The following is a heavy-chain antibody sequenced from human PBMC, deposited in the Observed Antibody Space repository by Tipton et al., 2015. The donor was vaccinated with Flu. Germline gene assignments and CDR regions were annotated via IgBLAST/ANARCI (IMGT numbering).Heavy chain of an antibody. CDR2: IHYSGSP. CDR1: GYSMRSDYF. V-gene: IGHV4-38-2*02. J-gene: IGHJ5*02. Sequence: TLSLTCTVSGYSMRSDYFWGWIRQPPGKGLEWIGNIHYSGSPHYNPSLKSRVTISVDSSRNRFSLKVKSVTAADTATYYCARRDYSNYVSQPKNWFDLWGQGILVTVSS. D-gene: IGHD4-11*01. CDR3: ARRDYSNYVSQPKNWFDL.